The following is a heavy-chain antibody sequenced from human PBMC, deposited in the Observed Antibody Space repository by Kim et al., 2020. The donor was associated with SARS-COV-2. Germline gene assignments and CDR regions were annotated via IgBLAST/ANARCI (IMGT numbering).Heavy chain of an antibody. V-gene: IGHV1-2*02. D-gene: IGHD1-20*01. CDR2: GAT. J-gene: IGHJ4*02. CDR3: ATDFNWSYDH. Sequence: GATKRAENFQGRVTMTRDMSSNTAYMELSSLTSGDTAVYYCATDFNWSYDHWGQGTLVSVSS.